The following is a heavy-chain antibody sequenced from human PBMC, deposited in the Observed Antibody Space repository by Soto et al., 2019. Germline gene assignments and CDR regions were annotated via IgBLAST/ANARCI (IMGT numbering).Heavy chain of an antibody. D-gene: IGHD6-13*01. CDR1: GYTFTGYY. CDR2: INPNSGGT. Sequence: ASVKVSCKASGYTFTGYYMHWVRQAPGQGLEWMGWINPNSGGTNYAQKFQRRVTMTRDTSISTAYMELSRLRYDDTAVYYCARGSGIAAPAKIYWAQGYLVT. CDR3: ARGSGIAAPAKIY. V-gene: IGHV1-2*02. J-gene: IGHJ4*02.